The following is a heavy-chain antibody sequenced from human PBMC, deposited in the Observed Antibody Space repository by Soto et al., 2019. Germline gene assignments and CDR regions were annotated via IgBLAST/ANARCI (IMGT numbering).Heavy chain of an antibody. Sequence: QTLSLTCAISGDSVSNKGAAWNWIRQSPSRGLEWLGRTYYRAKWFNEYTVSVRSRITISPDTSKNQFSLQLNSVTPDDTAVYYCARHRDGSGQTAFACWGQGTMVADSS. J-gene: IGHJ4*02. D-gene: IGHD6-19*01. CDR2: TYYRAKWFN. CDR1: GDSVSNKGAA. V-gene: IGHV6-1*01. CDR3: ARHRDGSGQTAFAC.